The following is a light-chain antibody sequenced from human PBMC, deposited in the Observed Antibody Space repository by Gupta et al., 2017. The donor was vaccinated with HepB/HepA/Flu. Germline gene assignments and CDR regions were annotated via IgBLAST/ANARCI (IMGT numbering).Light chain of an antibody. Sequence: AXXGDRVTITCQASQDIDNYLNWYHQKPGKAPKLLLYDASKLQTGVPSRFSGSGSGTDFSLTISRLQPEDIGTYYCQQFHNLPLTFGGGTKVEI. J-gene: IGKJ4*01. V-gene: IGKV1-33*01. CDR2: DAS. CDR1: QDIDNY. CDR3: QQFHNLPLT.